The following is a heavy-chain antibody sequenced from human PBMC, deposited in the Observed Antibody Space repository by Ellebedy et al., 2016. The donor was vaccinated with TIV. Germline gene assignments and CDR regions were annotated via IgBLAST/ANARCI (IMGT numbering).Heavy chain of an antibody. D-gene: IGHD4-17*01. CDR1: GFAFGDSW. J-gene: IGHJ4*02. Sequence: GESLKISCAASGFAFGDSWMTLVRQTPEKRLEWVANMNQDGSRKDHVDAVRGRFIISRDNSKNLLYFEMNSLRVEDTAVYYCARDPYHGALDYWGQGTPVSVSS. V-gene: IGHV3-7*01. CDR3: ARDPYHGALDY. CDR2: MNQDGSRK.